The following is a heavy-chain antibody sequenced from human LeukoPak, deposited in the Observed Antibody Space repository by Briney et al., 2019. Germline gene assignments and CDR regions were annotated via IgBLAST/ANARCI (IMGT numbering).Heavy chain of an antibody. CDR2: ISRNDGNT. J-gene: IGHJ4*02. Sequence: GGSLRLSCAASGFTISNYDMYWVRQAPGKGLECVSVISRNDGNTYYADSVKGRFTISRDNSKNSLYLQMNNLRPEDTAVFYCERGSGGVELPLFDNWGQGTLVTVSS. D-gene: IGHD1-7*01. CDR1: GFTISNYD. CDR3: ERGSGGVELPLFDN. V-gene: IGHV3-23*01.